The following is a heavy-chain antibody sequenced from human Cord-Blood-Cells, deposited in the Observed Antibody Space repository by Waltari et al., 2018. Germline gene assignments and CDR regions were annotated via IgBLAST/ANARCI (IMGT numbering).Heavy chain of an antibody. D-gene: IGHD3-3*01. CDR3: ARYKYDFWSGYYYYYYYGMDV. CDR2: INHSGST. J-gene: IGHJ6*02. Sequence: VQPQQWGAGLLKPSETLSLTCAVYGGSFSGYYWSWIRQPPGKGLAWIGDINHSGSTNYNPSLKSRVTISVDTSKNQFSLKLSSVTAADTAVYSRARYKYDFWSGYYYYYYYGMDVWGQGTTVTVSS. CDR1: GGSFSGYY. V-gene: IGHV4-34*01.